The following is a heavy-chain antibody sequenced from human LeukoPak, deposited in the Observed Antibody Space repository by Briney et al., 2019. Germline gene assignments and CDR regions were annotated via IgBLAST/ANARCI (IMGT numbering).Heavy chain of an antibody. D-gene: IGHD3-22*01. J-gene: IGHJ4*02. CDR1: GFTFSDYY. CDR2: ISSSGSTI. V-gene: IGHV3-11*01. Sequence: PGGSLRLSCAASGFTFSDYYMSWICQAPGKGLEWVSYISSSGSTIYYADSVKGRFTISRDNAKNSLYLQMNSLRAEDTAVYYCARYYYDSSGYYFQFDYWGQGTLVTVSS. CDR3: ARYYYDSSGYYFQFDY.